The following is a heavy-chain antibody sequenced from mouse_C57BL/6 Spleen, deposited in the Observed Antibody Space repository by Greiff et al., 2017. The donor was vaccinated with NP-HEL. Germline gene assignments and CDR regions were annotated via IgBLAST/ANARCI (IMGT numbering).Heavy chain of an antibody. CDR3: ASRYFDI. J-gene: IGHJ1*03. CDR2: IDPSDSYT. Sequence: QVQLKQPGAELVMPGASVKLSCKASGYTFTSYWMHWVKQRPGQGLEWIGEIDPSDSYTNYNQKFKGKSTLTVDKSSSTAYMQLSSLTSEDSAVYYCASRYFDIWGTGTTVTVSS. CDR1: GYTFTSYW. V-gene: IGHV1-69*01.